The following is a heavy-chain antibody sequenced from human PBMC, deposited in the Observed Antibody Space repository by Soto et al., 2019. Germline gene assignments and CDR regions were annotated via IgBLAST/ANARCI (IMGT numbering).Heavy chain of an antibody. Sequence: LSLTCAVSGDSVRSSNWWTWVRQSPGKGLEWIGEIYHLGGTNYNPSLKSRVTISVDMAKNQVSLKLSSVTAADTAVYYCATMKKPRGYYYGLNVWGQGTTVTV. CDR3: ATMKKPRGYYYGLNV. CDR2: IYHLGGT. V-gene: IGHV4-4*02. J-gene: IGHJ6*02. CDR1: GDSVRSSNW.